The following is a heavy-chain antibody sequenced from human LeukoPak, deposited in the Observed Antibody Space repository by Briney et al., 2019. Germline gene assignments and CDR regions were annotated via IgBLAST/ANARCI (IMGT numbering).Heavy chain of an antibody. CDR3: ARTARIAAAGWGYFDY. CDR2: INHSGGT. Sequence: SETLSLTCAVSGGSFSGFRWHWIRQPPGKGPEWIGEINHSGGTTYNPSLKSRVTISVDTSKIQFSLNLTSVTATDTAVYYCARTARIAAAGWGYFDYWGQGTLVTVSS. V-gene: IGHV4-34*01. D-gene: IGHD6-13*01. CDR1: GGSFSGFR. J-gene: IGHJ4*02.